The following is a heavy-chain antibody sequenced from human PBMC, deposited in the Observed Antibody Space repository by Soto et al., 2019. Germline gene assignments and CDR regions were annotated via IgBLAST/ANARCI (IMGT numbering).Heavy chain of an antibody. CDR2: IIPILGIA. J-gene: IGHJ5*02. CDR1: GYTFTSYG. CDR3: ARGPLYYDILTGYWFDP. Sequence: SVKVSCKASGYTFTSYGISWVRQAPGQGLEWMGRIIPILGIANYAQKFQGRVTITADKSTSTAYMELSSLRSEDTAVYYCARGPLYYDILTGYWFDPWGQGTLVTVSS. D-gene: IGHD3-9*01. V-gene: IGHV1-69*04.